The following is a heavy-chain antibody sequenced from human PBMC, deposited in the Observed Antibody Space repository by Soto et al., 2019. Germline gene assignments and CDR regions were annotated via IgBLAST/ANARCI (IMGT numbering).Heavy chain of an antibody. D-gene: IGHD1-20*01. CDR2: IWYDGSNK. Sequence: QVQLVESGGGVVQPGRSLRLSCAASGFTFSSYGMQWVRQAPGKGLEWVAVIWYDGSNKYYADSVKGRFTISRDNSKNTLYLQMNSLRAEDTAVYYCARERRITGTEYWGQGTLVTVSS. CDR1: GFTFSSYG. CDR3: ARERRITGTEY. J-gene: IGHJ4*02. V-gene: IGHV3-33*01.